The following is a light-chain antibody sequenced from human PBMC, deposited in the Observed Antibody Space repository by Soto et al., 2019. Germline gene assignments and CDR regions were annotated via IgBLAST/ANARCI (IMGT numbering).Light chain of an antibody. CDR2: AAS. CDR1: QSISSY. CDR3: QQSYSTPPIT. V-gene: IGKV1-39*01. J-gene: IGKJ5*01. Sequence: DIQMTQSPSSLSASVGDTVTITCQASQSISSYLNWYQQKPGKAPKLLIYAASSLQSGVLSRFSGSGSGTDFTLPISSLQPEDFATYYCQQSYSTPPITLGQGTRLEI.